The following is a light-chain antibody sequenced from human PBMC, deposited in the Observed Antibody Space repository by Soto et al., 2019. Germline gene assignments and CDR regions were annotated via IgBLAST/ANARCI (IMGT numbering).Light chain of an antibody. J-gene: IGKJ1*01. CDR2: DSS. CDR1: QSVSVY. Sequence: EIVLTQSPATLSLSPGERASLSCRASQSVSVYVAWYQQRPGQAPRLLIYDSSNRVPGIPARFSGSGSGTDFTLTINNLESDDFAVYYCQQRSNWPWTTFGPGTRVEIK. V-gene: IGKV3-11*01. CDR3: QQRSNWPWTT.